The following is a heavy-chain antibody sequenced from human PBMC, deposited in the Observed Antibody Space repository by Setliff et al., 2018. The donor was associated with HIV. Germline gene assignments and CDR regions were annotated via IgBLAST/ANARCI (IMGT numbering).Heavy chain of an antibody. CDR1: GYSFTRYD. CDR3: ARGRGWLQGFEL. V-gene: IGHV1-8*01. J-gene: IGHJ4*02. CDR2: MNPNSGNK. D-gene: IGHD5-12*01. Sequence: VASVKVSCKASGYSFTRYDINWVRQATGQGLEWMAWMNPNSGNKGYAQRFQGRVTMTRNTSISTAYMELSSLRSEDTAVYYCARGRGWLQGFELWGQGTLVTVS.